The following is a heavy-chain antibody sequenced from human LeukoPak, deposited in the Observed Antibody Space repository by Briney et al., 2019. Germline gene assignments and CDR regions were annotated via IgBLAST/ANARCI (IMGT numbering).Heavy chain of an antibody. CDR2: IYPGDSDT. D-gene: IGHD1-26*01. V-gene: IGHV5-51*01. CDR1: GYSFTSYW. CDR3: AREEGGRRELQEDAFDI. Sequence: GESLKISCKGSGYSFTSYWIGWVRQMPGKGLEWMGIIYPGDSDTRYSPSFQGQVTISADKSISTAYLQWSSLKASDTAMYYCAREEGGRRELQEDAFDIWGQGTMVTVSS. J-gene: IGHJ3*02.